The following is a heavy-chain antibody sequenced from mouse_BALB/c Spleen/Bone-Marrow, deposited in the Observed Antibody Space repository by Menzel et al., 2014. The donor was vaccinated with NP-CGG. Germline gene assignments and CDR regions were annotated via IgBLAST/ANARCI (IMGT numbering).Heavy chain of an antibody. Sequence: VQLQQPGPELVKPGASVKMSCKASGYTFINYVMHWVKQKPGQGLEWIGYINPYYDVTKYNEKFKGKATLTSDKSSSTAYMELSSLTSEDSAVYYCGRGVDFDYWGQATTLTVSS. CDR1: GYTFINYV. CDR3: GRGVDFDY. J-gene: IGHJ2*01. CDR2: INPYYDVT. V-gene: IGHV1-14*01.